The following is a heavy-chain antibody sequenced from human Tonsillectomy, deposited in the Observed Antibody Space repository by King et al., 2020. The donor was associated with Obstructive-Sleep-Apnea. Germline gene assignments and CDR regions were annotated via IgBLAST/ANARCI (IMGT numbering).Heavy chain of an antibody. J-gene: IGHJ4*02. CDR2: SNKKIDGGKT. CDR3: TTDPGDYPDY. CDR1: VLNFINAC. Sequence: VQLVESGVGLVKPGGSLRLSCAASVLNFINACMSWFRQDPGKGLEWVGRSNKKIDGGKTDYAAPVKGRLIISRDDSKNTLYLQMNNLKIEDTAVYYCTTDPGDYPDYWGQGTLVTVSS. V-gene: IGHV3-15*01.